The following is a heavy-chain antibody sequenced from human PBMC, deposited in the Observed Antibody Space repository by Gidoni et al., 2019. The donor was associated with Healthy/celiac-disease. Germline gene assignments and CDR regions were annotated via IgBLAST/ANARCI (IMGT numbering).Heavy chain of an antibody. Sequence: QVQLVQAGAEVKKPGASVTVSCQASGYTFTSYGLSWVRQAPGQGREGMGWISAYNGNTNYAQKLQGRVTMTTDTTTSTAYMELRSLRSDDTAVYYCERDPGRYCSSTSCDMENWFDPWGQGTLVTVSS. D-gene: IGHD2-2*02. CDR3: ERDPGRYCSSTSCDMENWFDP. CDR1: GYTFTSYG. V-gene: IGHV1-18*01. J-gene: IGHJ5*02. CDR2: ISAYNGNT.